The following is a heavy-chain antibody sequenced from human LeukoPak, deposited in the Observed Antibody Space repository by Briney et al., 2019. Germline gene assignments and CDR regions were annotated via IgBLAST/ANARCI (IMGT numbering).Heavy chain of an antibody. Sequence: GASVKVSCKASGYTFTSHGITWVRQAPGQGLEWMGWISTYNGNTDYAQKFQGRVTMTTDTSTSTAYMELRSLRSDDTAVYYCARDEGRVSGSYNPWGQGTLATVSS. CDR1: GYTFTSHG. D-gene: IGHD3-10*01. J-gene: IGHJ5*02. CDR3: ARDEGRVSGSYNP. CDR2: ISTYNGNT. V-gene: IGHV1-18*01.